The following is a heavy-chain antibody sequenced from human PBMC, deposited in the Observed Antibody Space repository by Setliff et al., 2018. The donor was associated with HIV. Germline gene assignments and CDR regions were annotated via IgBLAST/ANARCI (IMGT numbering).Heavy chain of an antibody. CDR3: ARDRGSGWYGYFQQ. Sequence: PSETLSLTCIVTGGSIDNYYWNWVRQPPGKGPEWIGNMCHNVNGVTTNQNPSLKSRVVMYLDRTKNEFSLSLFPATTADTAVYYCARDRGSGWYGYFQQWGQGSQGTDSS. CDR1: GGSIDNYY. V-gene: IGHV4-59*01. J-gene: IGHJ1*01. CDR2: MCHNVNGVTT. D-gene: IGHD6-19*01.